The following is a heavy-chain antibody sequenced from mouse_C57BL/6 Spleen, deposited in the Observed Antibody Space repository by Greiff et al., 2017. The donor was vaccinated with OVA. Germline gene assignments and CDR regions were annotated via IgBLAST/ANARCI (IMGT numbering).Heavy chain of an antibody. CDR1: GYTFTSYW. V-gene: IGHV1-52*01. D-gene: IGHD4-1*01. J-gene: IGHJ4*01. Sequence: VQLQQPGAELVRPGSSVKLSCKASGYTFTSYWMHWVKQRPIQGLEWIGNIDPSDSDTHYNQKFKDKATLTVDKSSSTAYMQLSSLTSEDSAVYYCASGYAMDYWGQGTSVTVSS. CDR2: IDPSDSDT. CDR3: ASGYAMDY.